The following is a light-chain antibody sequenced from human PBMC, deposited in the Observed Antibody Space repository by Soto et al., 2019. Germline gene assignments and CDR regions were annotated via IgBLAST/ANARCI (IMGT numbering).Light chain of an antibody. CDR3: CSYARRSTVI. J-gene: IGLJ2*01. CDR2: EVS. V-gene: IGLV2-23*02. Sequence: QSVLTQPASVSGSPGQSITISCTGTSSDVGSYNLVSWYQQHPDKAPKLMIYEVSKRPSGVSNRFSGSKSGNTASLTISGLQAEDEADYYCCSYARRSTVIFGGGTKLTVL. CDR1: SSDVGSYNL.